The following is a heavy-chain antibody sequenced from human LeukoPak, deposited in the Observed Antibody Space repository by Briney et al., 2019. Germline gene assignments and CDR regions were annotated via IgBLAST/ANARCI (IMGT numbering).Heavy chain of an antibody. Sequence: PGGSLRLSCAASGFTFSSYWMHWVRQAPGKGRVWVSRINSHGSSTSYADSVKGRFTISRDNAKNTLYLQMNSLRAEDTAVYYCARDPSRIAVAGTTLRFGFDPWGQGTLVTVSS. CDR2: INSHGSST. J-gene: IGHJ5*02. D-gene: IGHD6-19*01. CDR1: GFTFSSYW. V-gene: IGHV3-74*01. CDR3: ARDPSRIAVAGTTLRFGFDP.